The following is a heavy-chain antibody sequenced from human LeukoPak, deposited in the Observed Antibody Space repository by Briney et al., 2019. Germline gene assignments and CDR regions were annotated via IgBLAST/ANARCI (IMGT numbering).Heavy chain of an antibody. Sequence: SKTLSLTCTVSGGSISGYYWSWIRQPPGKGLEWIGLIYYTGNTHYNPSLKSRVTISVVTSKNQFSLKLTSVTAADTAVYYCARYAAAAGPNWFDPWGQGTLVTVSS. V-gene: IGHV4-59*01. CDR3: ARYAAAAGPNWFDP. D-gene: IGHD6-13*01. CDR2: IYYTGNT. CDR1: GGSISGYY. J-gene: IGHJ5*02.